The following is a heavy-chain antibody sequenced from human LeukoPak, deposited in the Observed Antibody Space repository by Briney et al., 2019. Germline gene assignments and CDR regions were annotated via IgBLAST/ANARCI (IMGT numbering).Heavy chain of an antibody. Sequence: GGSLRLSCAASGFTSSNAWMSWVRQAPGKGLEWVARIKSNADGGATAYPAPVKGRFTISRDDSKNTLYLQMNSLKTEDTAVYYCTTRISRDGYNWAYDSWGQGTLVTVSS. CDR2: IKSNADGGAT. CDR1: GFTSSNAW. V-gene: IGHV3-15*01. J-gene: IGHJ4*02. D-gene: IGHD5-24*01. CDR3: TTRISRDGYNWAYDS.